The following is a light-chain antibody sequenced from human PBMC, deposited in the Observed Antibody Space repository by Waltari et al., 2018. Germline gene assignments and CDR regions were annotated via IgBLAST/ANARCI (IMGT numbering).Light chain of an antibody. V-gene: IGLV2-23*02. CDR1: SSDVGSYNL. J-gene: IGLJ1*01. Sequence: QSALTQPASVSGSPGQSITISCTGTSSDVGSYNLVPWYQQHPGKAPKPMIYEVSKRPSGVSNRFSGSKSGNTASLTISGLQAEDEADYYCCSYAGSSTRYVFGTGTKVTVL. CDR2: EVS. CDR3: CSYAGSSTRYV.